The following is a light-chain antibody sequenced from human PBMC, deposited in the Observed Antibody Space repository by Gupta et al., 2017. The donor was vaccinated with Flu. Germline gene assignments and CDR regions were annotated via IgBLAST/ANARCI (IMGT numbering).Light chain of an antibody. CDR2: GTS. J-gene: IGKJ1*01. V-gene: IGKV3D-20*01. CDR3: QQYGSSPPT. Sequence: EIVLTQSPATLSLSPGERGTLSCGASQSVSSSYLAWYQQKPGLAPRLLIYGTSSRATGIPDRFSGSGSGTDFTLTISRLEPEDFAVYYCQQYGSSPPTFGQGTKVEIK. CDR1: QSVSSSY.